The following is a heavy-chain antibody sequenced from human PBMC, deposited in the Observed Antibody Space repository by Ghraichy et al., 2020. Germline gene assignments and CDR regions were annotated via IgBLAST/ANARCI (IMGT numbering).Heavy chain of an antibody. D-gene: IGHD6-19*01. CDR2: IIPIFGTA. J-gene: IGHJ6*02. CDR3: ASKGISGVAGKRALGYYYYGMDV. CDR1: GGTFSSYA. Sequence: SVKVSCKASGGTFSSYAISWVRQAPGQGLEWMGGIIPIFGTANYAQKFQGRVTITADESTSTAYMELSSLRSEDTAVYYCASKGISGVAGKRALGYYYYGMDVWGQGTTVTVS. V-gene: IGHV1-69*13.